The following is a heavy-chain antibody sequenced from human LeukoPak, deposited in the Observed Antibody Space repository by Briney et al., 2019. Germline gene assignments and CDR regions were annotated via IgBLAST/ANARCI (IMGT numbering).Heavy chain of an antibody. Sequence: VKVSCKASGYTFTSYGISWVRQAPGQGLEWMGWISAYNGNTNYAQKLQDRVTMTTDTSTSTAYMELRSLRSDDTAVYYCARDLAWQQLVLPYYFDYWGQGTLVTVSS. CDR3: ARDLAWQQLVLPYYFDY. V-gene: IGHV1-18*01. CDR1: GYTFTSYG. CDR2: ISAYNGNT. D-gene: IGHD6-13*01. J-gene: IGHJ4*02.